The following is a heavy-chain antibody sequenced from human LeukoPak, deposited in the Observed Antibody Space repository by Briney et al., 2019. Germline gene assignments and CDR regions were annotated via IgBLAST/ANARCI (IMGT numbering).Heavy chain of an antibody. CDR3: ARRQAIVVVTAEYAFDI. V-gene: IGHV3-30-3*01. J-gene: IGHJ3*02. D-gene: IGHD2-21*02. Sequence: PGGSLRLSCAASGFTFSSYAMHWVRQAPGKGLEWVAVISYDGSNKYYADSVKGRFTISRDNSKNTLYLQMNSLRAEDTAVYYCARRQAIVVVTAEYAFDIWGQGTMVTVSS. CDR2: ISYDGSNK. CDR1: GFTFSSYA.